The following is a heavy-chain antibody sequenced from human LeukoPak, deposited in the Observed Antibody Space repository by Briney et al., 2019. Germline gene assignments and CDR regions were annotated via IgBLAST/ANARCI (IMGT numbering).Heavy chain of an antibody. CDR1: GFTFGSYW. CDR2: ITPDGSEK. CDR3: ARVFCGGDCYAGHWYFDL. V-gene: IGHV3-7*05. D-gene: IGHD2-21*02. Sequence: GGSLRLFCEASGFTFGSYWTGWVRQAPGRGLEWVANITPDGSEKYYVDSVKGRFTISRDNAQNSLYLQLNSLRAEDRAMYYCARVFCGGDCYAGHWYFDLWGRGTLVTVSS. J-gene: IGHJ2*01.